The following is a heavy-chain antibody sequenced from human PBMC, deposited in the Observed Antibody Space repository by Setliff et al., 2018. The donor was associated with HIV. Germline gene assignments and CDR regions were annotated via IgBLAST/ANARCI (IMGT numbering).Heavy chain of an antibody. CDR1: GASISSYY. V-gene: IGHV4-59*01. D-gene: IGHD3-16*01. J-gene: IGHJ4*02. Sequence: SETLSLTCSVSGASISSYYWSWIRQPPGKGLEWIGTVSYSGSTNYNPSLKSRVTISVDTSENQFSLKLSSVTAADTAVYYCARRLGATVFYYFDYWGQGTLVTVSS. CDR3: ARRLGATVFYYFDY. CDR2: VSYSGST.